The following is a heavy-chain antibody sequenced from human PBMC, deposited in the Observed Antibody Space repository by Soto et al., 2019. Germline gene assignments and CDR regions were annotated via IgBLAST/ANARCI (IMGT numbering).Heavy chain of an antibody. Sequence: EVQLVESGGGLVQPGGSLRLSCAASGFTFSSYAMHWVRQAPGKGLEYVSAISSNGGSTYYANSVKGRFTISRDNSKNTLYLQIGSLRAEDMAVYYCARPPHDYGDYGFVWYFDLWGRGTLVTVSS. V-gene: IGHV3-64*01. CDR2: ISSNGGST. J-gene: IGHJ2*01. CDR3: ARPPHDYGDYGFVWYFDL. D-gene: IGHD4-17*01. CDR1: GFTFSSYA.